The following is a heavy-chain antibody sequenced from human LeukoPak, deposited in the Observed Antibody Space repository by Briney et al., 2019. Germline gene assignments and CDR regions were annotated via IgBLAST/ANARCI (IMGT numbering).Heavy chain of an antibody. CDR3: ARHVPKTYYYDSSGFFFDY. V-gene: IGHV1-18*01. CDR2: ISAYNGNT. Sequence: GASVQVSSKASGYTFTSYGISWVRPAPGQGLEWMGWISAYNGNTNYAQKLQGRVTMTTDTSTSTAYMELRSLRSDDTAVYYCARHVPKTYYYDSSGFFFDYWGQGTLVTVSS. J-gene: IGHJ4*02. CDR1: GYTFTSYG. D-gene: IGHD3-22*01.